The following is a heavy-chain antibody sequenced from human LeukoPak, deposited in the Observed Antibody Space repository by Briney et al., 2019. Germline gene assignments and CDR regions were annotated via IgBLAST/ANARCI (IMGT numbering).Heavy chain of an antibody. CDR3: ARVCYDSSGYYYFDY. CDR1: GFTFSSYW. V-gene: IGHV3-74*01. J-gene: IGHJ4*02. D-gene: IGHD3-22*01. Sequence: GGSLRLSCAASGFTFSSYWMYWVRHAPGKGLVWVSRIKSDGSSTTYADSVKGRFTTSRDNAKNTLYLQMNSLRAEDTAVYYCARVCYDSSGYYYFDYWGQGTLVTVSS. CDR2: IKSDGSST.